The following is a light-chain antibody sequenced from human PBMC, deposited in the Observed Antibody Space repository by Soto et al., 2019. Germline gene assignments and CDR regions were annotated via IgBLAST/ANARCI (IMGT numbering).Light chain of an antibody. J-gene: IGKJ2*01. CDR3: QRYGGSPLYT. V-gene: IGKV3-20*01. CDR1: QSVSSSY. CDR2: GAS. Sequence: EIVLTQSPGTLSLSPGERATLSCRASQSVSSSYLGWYQQKPGQAPRLLIYGASSRATGIPDRFSGSGSGTDVTRTISRLEPEDFAVYYCQRYGGSPLYTFGQGTKLEMK.